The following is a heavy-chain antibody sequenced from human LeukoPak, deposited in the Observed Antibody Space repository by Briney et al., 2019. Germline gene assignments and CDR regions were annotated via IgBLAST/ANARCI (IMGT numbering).Heavy chain of an antibody. CDR1: GFTFSSYA. V-gene: IGHV3-23*01. J-gene: IGHJ4*02. D-gene: IGHD1-26*01. Sequence: PGGSLRLSCAASGFTFSSYAMSWVRQAPGKGLEWVSGISASGGVTYSAESVRGRFTISRDNSKNTLYLQMNSLRVDDTAAYYCATISGSFEYLDYWGQGTLAPSPQ. CDR3: ATISGSFEYLDY. CDR2: ISASGGVT.